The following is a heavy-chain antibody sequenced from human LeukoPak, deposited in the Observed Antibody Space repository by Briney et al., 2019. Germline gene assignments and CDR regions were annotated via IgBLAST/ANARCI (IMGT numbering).Heavy chain of an antibody. J-gene: IGHJ5*02. Sequence: ASVKVSCKASGYTFTSYAMNWVRQAPGQGLEWMGWINTNTGNPTYAQGFTGRFVFSLDTSVSTAYLQISSLKAEDTAVYYCASTNIVGATDWFDPRGQGTLVTVSS. CDR3: ASTNIVGATDWFDP. CDR1: GYTFTSYA. CDR2: INTNTGNP. D-gene: IGHD1-26*01. V-gene: IGHV7-4-1*02.